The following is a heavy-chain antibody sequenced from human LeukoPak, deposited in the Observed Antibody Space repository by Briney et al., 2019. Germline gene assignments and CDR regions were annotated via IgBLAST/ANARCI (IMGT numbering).Heavy chain of an antibody. D-gene: IGHD2-15*01. CDR3: ARGGELLLLDAFDI. CDR1: GYSISSGYY. Sequence: SETLSLTCTVSGYSISSGYYWGWIRQPPGKGLEWIGSIYHSGSTYYNPSLKSRVTISVDTSKNQFSLKLSSVTAADTAVYYCARGGELLLLDAFDIWGQGTMVTVSS. J-gene: IGHJ3*02. CDR2: IYHSGST. V-gene: IGHV4-38-2*02.